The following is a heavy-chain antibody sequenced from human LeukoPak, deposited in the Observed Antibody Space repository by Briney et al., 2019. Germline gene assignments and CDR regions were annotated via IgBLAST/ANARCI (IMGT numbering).Heavy chain of an antibody. Sequence: PSETLSLTCTVSGGSISSYYWSWIRQPPGKGLEWIGYIYYSGSTNYNPSLKSRVTISVDTSKNQFSLKLSSVTAADTAVYYCARFSNGDYDPYFDYWGQGTLVTVSS. J-gene: IGHJ4*02. V-gene: IGHV4-59*08. CDR3: ARFSNGDYDPYFDY. CDR2: IYYSGST. CDR1: GGSISSYY. D-gene: IGHD4-17*01.